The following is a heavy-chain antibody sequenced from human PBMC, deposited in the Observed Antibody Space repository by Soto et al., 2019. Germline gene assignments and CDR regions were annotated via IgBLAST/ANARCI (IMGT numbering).Heavy chain of an antibody. V-gene: IGHV4-34*01. J-gene: IGHJ4*02. CDR2: INHSGST. CDR1: GGSFSGYY. Sequence: SETLSLTCAVYGGSFSGYYWSWIRQPPGKGLEWIGEINHSGSTNYNPSLKSRVTISVDTSKNQFSLKLSSVTAADTAVYYCARGRGERWLQLKVAYFDYWGQGTLVTVSS. D-gene: IGHD5-12*01. CDR3: ARGRGERWLQLKVAYFDY.